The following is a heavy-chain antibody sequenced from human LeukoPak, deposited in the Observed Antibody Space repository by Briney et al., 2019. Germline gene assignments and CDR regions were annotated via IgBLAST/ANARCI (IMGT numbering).Heavy chain of an antibody. CDR3: ARGHYDDPHLYYMDV. CDR2: ITPNSGDT. J-gene: IGHJ6*03. CDR1: RYTFTGYY. V-gene: IGHV1-2*02. Sequence: GASMRVSCKASRYTFTGYYMHCVRQAPGQGLEWMGWITPNSGDTNYAQKFQGRVTMTRDTSISTAYMELSRLRSDDTAVYYCARGHYDDPHLYYMDVWGKGTTVTVSS. D-gene: IGHD4-17*01.